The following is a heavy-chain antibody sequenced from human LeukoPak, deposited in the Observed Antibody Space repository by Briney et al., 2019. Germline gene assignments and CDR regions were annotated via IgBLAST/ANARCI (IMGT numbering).Heavy chain of an antibody. Sequence: GSLRLSCAASGFTVSSNYMSWVRQAPGKGLEWVSVIYSGGSTYYADSVKGRFTISRDNSKNTLYLQMNSLRAEDTAVYYCAIESDYGDYAYWGQGTLVTVSS. CDR2: IYSGGST. J-gene: IGHJ4*02. D-gene: IGHD4-17*01. CDR3: AIESDYGDYAY. CDR1: GFTVSSNY. V-gene: IGHV3-66*01.